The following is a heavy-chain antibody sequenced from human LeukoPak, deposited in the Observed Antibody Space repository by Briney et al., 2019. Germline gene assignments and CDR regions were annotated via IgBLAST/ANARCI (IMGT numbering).Heavy chain of an antibody. J-gene: IGHJ6*04. D-gene: IGHD3-9*01. Sequence: GGSLSLSCAASGFTFEDYGMSWVRQAPGKGLEWVSGINWHGGSTGYADSVKGRFTISRDNAKNSLYLQMNSLRAEDTALYFFSKQNPEYDILTGYSSPYVWGKGTTVTISS. CDR2: INWHGGST. CDR1: GFTFEDYG. CDR3: SKQNPEYDILTGYSSPYV. V-gene: IGHV3-20*04.